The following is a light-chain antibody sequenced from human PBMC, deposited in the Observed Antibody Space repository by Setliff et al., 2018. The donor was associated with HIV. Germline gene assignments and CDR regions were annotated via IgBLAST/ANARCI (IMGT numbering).Light chain of an antibody. Sequence: SYELTQAPSVSVAPGKTARITCGGDNIGSRRVHWYQQKPGQAPILVVYDDSDRPSGIPERISGSNSGNTATLIISRVEAGDEADYYCQVWDGSSDRDFVFGSGTKVTVL. J-gene: IGLJ1*01. CDR1: NIGSRR. CDR2: DDS. CDR3: QVWDGSSDRDFV. V-gene: IGLV3-21*03.